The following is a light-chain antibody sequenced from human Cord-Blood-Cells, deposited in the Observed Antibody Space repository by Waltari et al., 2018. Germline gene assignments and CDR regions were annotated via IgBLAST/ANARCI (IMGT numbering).Light chain of an antibody. V-gene: IGLV2-23*01. CDR3: CSYAGSFWV. J-gene: IGLJ3*02. CDR2: EGS. Sequence: QSALTQPASVSGSPGQSITISCTGTSSDVGSYNLVSWYQQHPGKAPKPMIYEGSKRPSGVSNRFSGSKYGNTASLTISGLQAEDEADYYCCSYAGSFWVFGGGTKLTVL. CDR1: SSDVGSYNL.